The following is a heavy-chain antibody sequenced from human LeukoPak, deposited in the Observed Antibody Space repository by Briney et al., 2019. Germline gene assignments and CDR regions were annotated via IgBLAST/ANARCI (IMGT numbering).Heavy chain of an antibody. J-gene: IGHJ4*02. D-gene: IGHD3-22*01. V-gene: IGHV3-23*01. Sequence: PGGSLRLSCAASGFTFSSYAMSWVRQAPGKGLEWVSAISGSGGSTYYADSVKGRFTISRDNSKNTLYLQMNSLRAEDTAVYYCGKGYDSSGYYPTPFDYWGQGTLVTVSS. CDR1: GFTFSSYA. CDR3: GKGYDSSGYYPTPFDY. CDR2: ISGSGGST.